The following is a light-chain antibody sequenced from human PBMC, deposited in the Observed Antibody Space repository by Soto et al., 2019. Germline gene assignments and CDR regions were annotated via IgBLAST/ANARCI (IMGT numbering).Light chain of an antibody. J-gene: IGKJ1*01. Sequence: DIQMTQSPSTLSASVGDRVTITCRASQTIDTWLAWYQQKAGKAPSLLIFKASELESGVPSRFTGSGSGTEFTLTITSLQPDDFATYYCQQYNTYGYVWTFGQGTKVDIK. CDR1: QTIDTW. CDR2: KAS. V-gene: IGKV1-5*03. CDR3: QQYNTYGYVWT.